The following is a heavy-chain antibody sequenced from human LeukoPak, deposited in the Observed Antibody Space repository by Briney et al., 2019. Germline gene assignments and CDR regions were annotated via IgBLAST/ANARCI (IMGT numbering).Heavy chain of an antibody. CDR2: INPNSGGT. Sequence: ASVKVSCKASGYTFTGYYIHWVRQAPGQGLEWMGWINPNSGGTNYAQKFQGRVTMTRDTSISTAYMELSTLRSDDTAVYYCTRVVRGVTHFDYWGQGTLVTVSS. CDR1: GYTFTGYY. D-gene: IGHD3-10*01. J-gene: IGHJ4*02. V-gene: IGHV1-2*02. CDR3: TRVVRGVTHFDY.